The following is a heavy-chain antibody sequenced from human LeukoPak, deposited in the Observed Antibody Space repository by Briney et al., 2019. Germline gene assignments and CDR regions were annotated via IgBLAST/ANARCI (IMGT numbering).Heavy chain of an antibody. CDR1: GYTFSGYY. CDR3: AREDSGVPAGLSFYYYYMDV. CDR2: INPNSGGT. Sequence: ASVKVSCTASGYTFSGYYMHWVRQAPGQGLEWMGWINPNSGGTNYAQKFQGRVTMTRDTSISTAYMERSRLRSDDTAVYYCAREDSGVPAGLSFYYYYMDVWGKGTTVTISS. V-gene: IGHV1-2*02. D-gene: IGHD2-2*01. J-gene: IGHJ6*03.